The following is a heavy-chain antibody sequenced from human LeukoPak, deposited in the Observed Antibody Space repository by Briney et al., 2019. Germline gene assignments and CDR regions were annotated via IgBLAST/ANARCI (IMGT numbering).Heavy chain of an antibody. CDR1: GYTFTGYY. D-gene: IGHD6-19*01. CDR2: INPNSGGT. J-gene: IGHJ4*02. V-gene: IGHV1-2*02. CDR3: ARGVGAGTSYYFDY. Sequence: ASVKVSCKASGYTFTGYYMHWVRQAPGQGLEWMGWINPNSGGTNYAQKFQGGVTMTRDTSISTAYMELSRLRSDDTAVYYCARGVGAGTSYYFDYWGQGTLVTVSS.